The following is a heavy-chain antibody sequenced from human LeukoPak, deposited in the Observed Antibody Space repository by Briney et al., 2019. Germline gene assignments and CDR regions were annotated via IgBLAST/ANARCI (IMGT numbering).Heavy chain of an antibody. V-gene: IGHV1-2*02. CDR2: INPNSGGT. D-gene: IGHD1-26*01. J-gene: IGHJ4*02. CDR3: ATGRSGSYYSRGYYYFDY. Sequence: ASVKVSCKASGYTFTGYYMHWVRQAPGQGLEWMGWINPNSGGTNYAQKFQGRVTMTRDTSISTAYMELSRLRSEDTAVYYCATGRSGSYYSRGYYYFDYWGQGTLVTVSS. CDR1: GYTFTGYY.